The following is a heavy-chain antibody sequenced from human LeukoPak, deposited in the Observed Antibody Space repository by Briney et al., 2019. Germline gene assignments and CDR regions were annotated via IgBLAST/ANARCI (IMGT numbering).Heavy chain of an antibody. V-gene: IGHV1-2*02. Sequence: ASVKVSCKASGYTFTVYYMHWVRQAPGQGLEWMGCINPNSGGTNYAQKFQGRVTMTRDTSISTAYMELSRLRSDDTAVYYCARDPSSTSNWFDPWGQGTLVTVSS. CDR3: ARDPSSTSNWFDP. J-gene: IGHJ5*02. CDR2: INPNSGGT. CDR1: GYTFTVYY. D-gene: IGHD2-2*01.